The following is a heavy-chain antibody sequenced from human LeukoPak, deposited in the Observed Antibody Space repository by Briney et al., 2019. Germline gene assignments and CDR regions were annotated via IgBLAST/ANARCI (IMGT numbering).Heavy chain of an antibody. CDR1: GGSISSSSYY. D-gene: IGHD3-9*01. Sequence: PSETLSLTCTVSGGSISSSSYYWGWIRQPPGKGLEWIGSIYYSGSTYYNPSLKSRVTISVDTSKNQFSLKLSSVTAADTAVYYCARGVEVTGFPYDAFDFWGQGTMVSVSS. CDR3: ARGVEVTGFPYDAFDF. V-gene: IGHV4-39*07. CDR2: IYYSGST. J-gene: IGHJ3*01.